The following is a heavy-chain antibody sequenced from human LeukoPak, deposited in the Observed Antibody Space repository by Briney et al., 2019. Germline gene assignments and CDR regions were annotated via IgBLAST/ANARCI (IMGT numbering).Heavy chain of an antibody. Sequence: ASVKVSCKASGYTFTGYYMHWVRQAPGQGLEWMGWINPNSGGTNYAQTFQGRVTMTRDTSISTAYMGLSRLRSDDTAVYYCARGTTVTNIVVVPAAFDYWGQGPLVTVSS. CDR1: GYTFTGYY. D-gene: IGHD2-2*01. J-gene: IGHJ4*02. CDR2: INPNSGGT. CDR3: ARGTTVTNIVVVPAAFDY. V-gene: IGHV1-2*02.